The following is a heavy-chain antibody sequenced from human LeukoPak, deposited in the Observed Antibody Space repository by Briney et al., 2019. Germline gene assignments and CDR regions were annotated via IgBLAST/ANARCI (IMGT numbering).Heavy chain of an antibody. D-gene: IGHD3-3*01. V-gene: IGHV3-48*01. Sequence: GGSLRLSCAASGFTFSSYSMNCIRQAPGKGLEWVSYISSSSSTIYYADSVKGRFTISRDNAKNSLYLQMNSLRAEDTAVYYCARDKHYDFWSGYCTYGDAFDIWGQGTMVTVSS. CDR1: GFTFSSYS. J-gene: IGHJ3*02. CDR3: ARDKHYDFWSGYCTYGDAFDI. CDR2: ISSSSSTI.